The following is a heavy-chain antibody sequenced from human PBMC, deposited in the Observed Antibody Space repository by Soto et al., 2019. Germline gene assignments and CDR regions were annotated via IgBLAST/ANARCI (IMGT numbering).Heavy chain of an antibody. Sequence: PGESLKISCKGSGYSFTSYWIGWVRHMPGKGLEWMGIIYPGDSDTRYSPSFQGQVTISADKSISTAYLRWSSLKASDTAMYYCATKMIGGGYGMDVWGQGTTVTVSS. D-gene: IGHD3-22*01. CDR1: GYSFTSYW. J-gene: IGHJ6*02. V-gene: IGHV5-51*01. CDR2: IYPGDSDT. CDR3: ATKMIGGGYGMDV.